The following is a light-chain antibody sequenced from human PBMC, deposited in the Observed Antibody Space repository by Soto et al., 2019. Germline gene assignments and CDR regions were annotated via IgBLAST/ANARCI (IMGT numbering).Light chain of an antibody. CDR2: DAS. CDR1: QSVSSY. V-gene: IGKV3-11*01. CDR3: QQRSNWPLT. Sequence: EIGLTQSPATLSLSPWEIATLSCRASQSVSSYLAWYQQKPGQAPRLLIYDASNRATGIPARFSGSGSGTDFTLTISSLEPEDFAVYYCQQRSNWPLTLGGGTKVDNK. J-gene: IGKJ4*01.